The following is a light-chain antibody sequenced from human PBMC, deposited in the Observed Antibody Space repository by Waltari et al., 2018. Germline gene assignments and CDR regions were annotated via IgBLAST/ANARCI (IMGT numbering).Light chain of an antibody. V-gene: IGKV1-6*01. CDR3: QQGYSYPPWT. Sequence: IQMTQSPSSLSASVGDTVTITCQASQGIGNNLNWYQPKPGKAPKLLIYRTSTLQSGIPSRFSGSGSGTDFTLTISSLQPEDFATYYCQQGYSYPPWTFGQGTKVEIK. CDR2: RTS. J-gene: IGKJ1*01. CDR1: QGIGNN.